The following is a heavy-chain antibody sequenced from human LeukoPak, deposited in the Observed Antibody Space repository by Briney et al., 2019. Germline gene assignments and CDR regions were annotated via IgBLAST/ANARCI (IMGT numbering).Heavy chain of an antibody. J-gene: IGHJ5*02. V-gene: IGHV3-33*01. D-gene: IGHD2-2*01. CDR3: ARAYQLPSAFDP. Sequence: PGRCLRLSCAAAGLTFSSYGTHCGSHAPGKGREWLVVIWYDGNNKLYADSVKGRFTISRDNSKTTLYLQMHSLRGEDAAVYYCARAYQLPSAFDPWGQGTLVTVSS. CDR2: IWYDGNNK. CDR1: GLTFSSYG.